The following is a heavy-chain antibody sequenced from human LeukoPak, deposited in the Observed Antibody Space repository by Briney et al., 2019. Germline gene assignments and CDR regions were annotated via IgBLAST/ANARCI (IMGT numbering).Heavy chain of an antibody. V-gene: IGHV1-2*02. Sequence: GASVKVSCKASGYTFTGYYMHWVRQAPGQGLEWMGWINPKSGGTNYAQKFQGRVTMTRDTSIHTAYMELSRLRPDDTAVYYCAREEYGFDPWGQGTLVTVSS. J-gene: IGHJ5*02. CDR1: GYTFTGYY. CDR3: AREEYGFDP. CDR2: INPKSGGT. D-gene: IGHD2-2*01.